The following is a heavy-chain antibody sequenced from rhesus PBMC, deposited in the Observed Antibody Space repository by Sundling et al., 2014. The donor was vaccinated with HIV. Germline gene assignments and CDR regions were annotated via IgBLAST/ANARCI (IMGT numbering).Heavy chain of an antibody. D-gene: IGHD1-14*01. CDR1: GGSISGFYY. V-gene: IGHV4-73*01. Sequence: QVKLQQWGEGLVKPSETLSLTCAVYGGSISGFYYWNWIRQPPGKGLEWIGYIYGDSGITNYNPSLKNRVTISKDTSKNQFSLKLSSVTAADTAVYYCARGERLLRHYLDYWGQGVLVTVSS. CDR2: IYGDSGIT. J-gene: IGHJ4*01. CDR3: ARGERLLRHYLDY.